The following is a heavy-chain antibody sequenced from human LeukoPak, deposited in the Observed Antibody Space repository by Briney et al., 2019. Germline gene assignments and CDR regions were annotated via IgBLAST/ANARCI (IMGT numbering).Heavy chain of an antibody. D-gene: IGHD3-22*01. CDR1: GFTFSSYS. J-gene: IGHJ4*02. CDR2: ISSSSSYI. Sequence: AGGSLRLSCAASGFTFSSYSMNWVRQAPGKGLEWVSSISSSSSYIYYADSVKGRFTISRDNAKNSLYLQMNSLRVEDTAVYYCARDIGYYYDSSGYLFDYWGQGTLVTVSS. CDR3: ARDIGYYYDSSGYLFDY. V-gene: IGHV3-21*01.